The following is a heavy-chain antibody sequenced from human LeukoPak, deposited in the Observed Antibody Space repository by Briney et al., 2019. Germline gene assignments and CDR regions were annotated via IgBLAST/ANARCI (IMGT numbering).Heavy chain of an antibody. CDR1: GYTFTIYG. V-gene: IGHV1-18*01. Sequence: GASVKVSCKASGYTFTIYGISWVRQAPGQGLEWMGWISAYNDNTNYAQKLQGRVTMTTDTSTSTAYMELRSLRSDDTAVYYRARVHYDILTGYSYFDYWGQGTLVTVSS. J-gene: IGHJ4*02. CDR3: ARVHYDILTGYSYFDY. D-gene: IGHD3-9*01. CDR2: ISAYNDNT.